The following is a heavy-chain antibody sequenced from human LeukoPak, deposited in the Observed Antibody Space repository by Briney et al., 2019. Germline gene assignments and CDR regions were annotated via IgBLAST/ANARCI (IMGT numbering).Heavy chain of an antibody. D-gene: IGHD3-10*01. CDR1: GGSISNYY. CDR3: ARDDYGSDGYFDH. CDR2: IYTSGST. J-gene: IGHJ4*02. Sequence: SSETLSLTCTVSGGSISNYYWSWIRQPAGKGLEWIGRIYTSGSTNYNPSLKSRVTMSVDTSKNQFSLKLRSVTAADTAVYYCARDDYGSDGYFDHWGQGTLVTVSS. V-gene: IGHV4-4*07.